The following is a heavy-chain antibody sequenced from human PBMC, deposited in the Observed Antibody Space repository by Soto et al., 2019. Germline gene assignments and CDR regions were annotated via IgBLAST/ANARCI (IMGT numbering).Heavy chain of an antibody. CDR3: ARDQGLGDGSGWPIDAFDI. J-gene: IGHJ3*02. Sequence: QPGGSLRLSCAASGFTVSSNYMSWVRQAPGKGLEWVSVIYSGGSTYYADSVKGRFTISRDNSKNTLYLQMNSLRAEDTAVYYCARDQGLGDGSGWPIDAFDIWGQGTMVTVSS. D-gene: IGHD6-19*01. CDR2: IYSGGST. V-gene: IGHV3-66*01. CDR1: GFTVSSNY.